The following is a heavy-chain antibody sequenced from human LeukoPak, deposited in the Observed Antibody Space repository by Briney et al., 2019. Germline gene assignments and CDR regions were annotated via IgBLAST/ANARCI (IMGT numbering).Heavy chain of an antibody. CDR1: GYTFTGYY. CDR2: INLKSGGT. J-gene: IGHJ4*02. D-gene: IGHD3-9*01. Sequence: ASVKVSCKASGYTFTGYYMHGVRQAPGQGLEWMGWINLKSGGTNYAGKFQGRVTMTRDTTTSTAYMDLSRLKSVDTAVYYCARSPHILTGENFDYWGQGTLVTVSS. CDR3: ARSPHILTGENFDY. V-gene: IGHV1-2*02.